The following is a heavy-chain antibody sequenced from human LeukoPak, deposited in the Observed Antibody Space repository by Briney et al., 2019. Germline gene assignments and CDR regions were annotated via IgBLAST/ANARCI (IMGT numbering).Heavy chain of an antibody. CDR3: ARDLMVRSFDY. CDR2: ISRNSNYI. V-gene: IGHV3-21*06. J-gene: IGHJ4*02. CDR1: GFTFSRYS. D-gene: IGHD3-10*01. Sequence: PGGSLRLSCAASGFTFSRYSMNWVRQAPGKGLEWVSSISRNSNYIYYADSVKGRFTISRDNAKNSLYLQMNSLRAEDTAVYYCARDLMVRSFDYWGQGTLVTVSS.